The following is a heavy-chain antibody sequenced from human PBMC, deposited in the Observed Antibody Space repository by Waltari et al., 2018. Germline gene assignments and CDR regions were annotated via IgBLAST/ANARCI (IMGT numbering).Heavy chain of an antibody. CDR3: ARGPVDGPNWFEP. Sequence: EVQLVESGGGLVQPGGSLRLSCAVSGFTITTYWMHWVRQAPGKGLVWVSSINTDGGNLRYADSVKGRFTISRDNAKNTLYLEMNSLRVEDTAVYYCARGPVDGPNWFEPWGQGTLVTVSS. V-gene: IGHV3-74*01. D-gene: IGHD2-2*01. J-gene: IGHJ5*02. CDR2: INTDGGNL. CDR1: GFTITTYW.